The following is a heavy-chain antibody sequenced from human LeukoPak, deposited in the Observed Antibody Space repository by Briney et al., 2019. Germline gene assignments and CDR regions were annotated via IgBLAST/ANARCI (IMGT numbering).Heavy chain of an antibody. V-gene: IGHV3-23*01. D-gene: IGHD3-22*01. CDR1: GLTFSSYA. CDR2: ISGSGGST. Sequence: GGSLRLSCAASGLTFSSYAMSWVRQAPGKGLEWVSAISGSGGSTYYADSVKGRFTISRDNSENTLYLQMNSLRAEDTAVYYCARAPDYYDSSGYPDYWGQGTLVTVSS. J-gene: IGHJ4*02. CDR3: ARAPDYYDSSGYPDY.